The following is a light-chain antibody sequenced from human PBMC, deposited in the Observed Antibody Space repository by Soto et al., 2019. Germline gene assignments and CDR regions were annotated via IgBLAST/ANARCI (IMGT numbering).Light chain of an antibody. CDR2: GAS. CDR3: QHYVERSPIT. J-gene: IGKJ5*01. Sequence: EIVMTQSPGTLSLSPWERATLSCRASQSVSTRLAWYQQKSGQAPRLLISGASSRATGIPDRFSGSGSGTDFTLTISRLEPEDFALYYCQHYVERSPITFGQGTRLEIK. CDR1: QSVSTR. V-gene: IGKV3-20*01.